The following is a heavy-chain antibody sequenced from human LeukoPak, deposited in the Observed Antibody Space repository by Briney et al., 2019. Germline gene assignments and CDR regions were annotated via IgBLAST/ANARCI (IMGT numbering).Heavy chain of an antibody. CDR2: IYYSGST. D-gene: IGHD1/OR15-1a*01. V-gene: IGHV4-59*01. J-gene: IGHJ5*02. CDR1: GGSISSYY. CDR3: ARVATGVITGTRNWFDP. Sequence: SETLSFTCTVSGGSISSYYWSWIRQPPGKGLEWIGYIYYSGSTNYNPSLKSRVTISVDTSKNQFSLKLSSVTAADTAVYYCARVATGVITGTRNWFDPWGQGTLVTVSS.